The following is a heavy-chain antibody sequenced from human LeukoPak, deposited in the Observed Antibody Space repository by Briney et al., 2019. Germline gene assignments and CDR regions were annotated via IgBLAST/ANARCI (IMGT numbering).Heavy chain of an antibody. V-gene: IGHV3-23*01. J-gene: IGHJ6*02. CDR1: GFTFSSYA. D-gene: IGHD1-14*01. CDR3: AKVRTYFYHGLDV. CDR2: ISGTTSGT. Sequence: QAGGSLRLSCAASGFTFSSYAMSWVRQAPGKGLEWVSGISGTTSGTYYADSVKGRFTISRDNSKNTLFLQVNSLRAGDTAVYYCAKVRTYFYHGLDVWGQGTTVTVSS.